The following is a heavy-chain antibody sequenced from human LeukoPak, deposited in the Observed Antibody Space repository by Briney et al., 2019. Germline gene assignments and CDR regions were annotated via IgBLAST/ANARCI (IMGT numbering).Heavy chain of an antibody. D-gene: IGHD3-16*02. CDR3: ARSAARQGVRYDYVWGSYRWSADFDY. Sequence: PGGSLRLSCAASGFTFSSYAMSWVRQPPGKGLEWIGYIYYSGSTNYNPSLKSRVTISVDTSKNQFSLKLSSVTAADTAVYYCARSAARQGVRYDYVWGSYRWSADFDYWGQGTLVTVSS. V-gene: IGHV4-59*08. CDR2: IYYSGST. CDR1: GFTFSSYA. J-gene: IGHJ4*02.